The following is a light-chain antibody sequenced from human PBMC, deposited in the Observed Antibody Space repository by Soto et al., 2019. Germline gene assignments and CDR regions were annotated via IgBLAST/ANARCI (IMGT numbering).Light chain of an antibody. CDR1: QGIRND. CDR2: AAS. V-gene: IGKV1-6*01. Sequence: AIQMTQSPSSLSASGGERVTITCRASQGIRNDLGWYQQKPGKAPKLLIYAASSLPSGVPSRFSGSGSGTDFTLTISRLQPEDFATYYCLQNYNSPRTFGQGTKVDI. CDR3: LQNYNSPRT. J-gene: IGKJ1*01.